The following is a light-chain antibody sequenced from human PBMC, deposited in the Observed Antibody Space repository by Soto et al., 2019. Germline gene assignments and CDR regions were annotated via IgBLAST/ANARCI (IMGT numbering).Light chain of an antibody. CDR3: SSYAGYSTSVV. Sequence: QSVLTQPASVSGSPGQSITISCTGTSSDVGSYNLVSWYQQHPGKAPKLMFYEANKRPSGVSNRFSGSKSGNTASLTISGLQPEDEAEYHCSSYAGYSTSVVFGGGTKLTVL. CDR2: EAN. V-gene: IGLV2-23*01. J-gene: IGLJ2*01. CDR1: SSDVGSYNL.